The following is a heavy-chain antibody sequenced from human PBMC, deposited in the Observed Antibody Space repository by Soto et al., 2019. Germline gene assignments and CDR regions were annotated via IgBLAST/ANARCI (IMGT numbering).Heavy chain of an antibody. CDR3: ARAYGGYEIEEFDY. J-gene: IGHJ4*02. CDR1: GFTFSTHA. Sequence: QVQLVESGGGVVQPGRSLRLSCAASGFTFSTHAMHWVRQAPGKGLEWVAFISYDGSNTYYADSVKGRFTISRDNSNNTLYLRMNSLRAEDTAVYYCARAYGGYEIEEFDYWGQGTLVTVSS. CDR2: ISYDGSNT. V-gene: IGHV3-30-3*01. D-gene: IGHD5-12*01.